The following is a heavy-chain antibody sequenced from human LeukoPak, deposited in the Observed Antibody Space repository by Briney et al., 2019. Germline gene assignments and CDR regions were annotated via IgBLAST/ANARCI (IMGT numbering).Heavy chain of an antibody. CDR1: GGSISSYY. CDR3: AGRPKRGQLISYYYYGMDV. Sequence: SETLSLTCTVSGGSISSYYRSWIRQPAGKGLEWIGRIYTSGSTNYNPSLKSRVTMSVDTSKNQFSLKLSSVTAADTAVYYCAGRPKRGQLISYYYYGMDVWGQGTSVTVSS. V-gene: IGHV4-4*07. D-gene: IGHD6-6*01. J-gene: IGHJ6*02. CDR2: IYTSGST.